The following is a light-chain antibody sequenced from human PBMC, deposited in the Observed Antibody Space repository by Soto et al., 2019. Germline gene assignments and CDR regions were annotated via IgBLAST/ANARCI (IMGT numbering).Light chain of an antibody. CDR2: GAS. J-gene: IGKJ4*01. Sequence: EIVLTQSPGTLSLSPGERATLSCRASQSVSSSYLAWYQQKPGQAPRLLIYGASSRATGIPDRFSGSGSGTDFTLTISRLEPEDLAVYYCQQYDSSPLTFGGGTKVESK. CDR3: QQYDSSPLT. CDR1: QSVSSSY. V-gene: IGKV3-20*01.